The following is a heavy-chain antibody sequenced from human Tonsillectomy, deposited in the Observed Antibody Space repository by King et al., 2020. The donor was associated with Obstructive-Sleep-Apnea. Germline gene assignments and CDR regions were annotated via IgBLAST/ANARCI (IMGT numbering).Heavy chain of an antibody. Sequence: VQLVQSGAEVKKPGASVKVSCKASGYTFTTYGINWVRQAPGQGLEWMGRISTYNGNTNYAEKFRGRVAMTTDTSTSTAYMELRSLRSDDTAVYYCARFYDFWSGPNRRYFYYGMDVCGQGTTVTVSS. CDR2: ISTYNGNT. CDR1: GYTFTTYG. J-gene: IGHJ6*02. D-gene: IGHD3-3*01. V-gene: IGHV1-18*04. CDR3: ARFYDFWSGPNRRYFYYGMDV.